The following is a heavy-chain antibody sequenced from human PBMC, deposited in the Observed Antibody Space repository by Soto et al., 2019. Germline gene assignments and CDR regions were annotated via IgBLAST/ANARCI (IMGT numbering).Heavy chain of an antibody. V-gene: IGHV4-31*03. CDR2: VYYTGST. Sequence: QVQLQESGPGLVKPSQTLSLTCTVSGGSVSSDRYYWCWVRQLPGKVLDWIGRVYYTGSTFCDSSLNSRVTISLDTSKNQFSLKMTSVTAADTAVYYCAREISGAAGTTDYFDYWGQGALVTVSS. D-gene: IGHD4-17*01. J-gene: IGHJ4*02. CDR1: GGSVSSDRYY. CDR3: AREISGAAGTTDYFDY.